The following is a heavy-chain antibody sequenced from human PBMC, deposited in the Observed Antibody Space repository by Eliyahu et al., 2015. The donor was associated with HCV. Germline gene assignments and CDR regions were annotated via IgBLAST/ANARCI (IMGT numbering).Heavy chain of an antibody. D-gene: IGHD6-19*01. CDR1: XGSITTXY. CDR2: XHYSGST. J-gene: IGHJ5*02. CDR3: ASGGGGIAVAGTGGWFDP. V-gene: IGHV4-59*01. Sequence: QVQLQESGPGLVKPSETLSLPCTVSXGSITTXYXSWIRQPPGKGLEWIGYXHYSGSTNSXPSLKSRVXISXDTSKNQFSLNLTSVTAADTAVYYCASGGGGIAVAGTGGWFDPWGQGTLVTVSS.